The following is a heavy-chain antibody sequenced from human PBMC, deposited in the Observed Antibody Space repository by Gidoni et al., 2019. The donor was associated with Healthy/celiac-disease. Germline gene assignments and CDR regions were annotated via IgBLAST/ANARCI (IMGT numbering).Heavy chain of an antibody. CDR3: AKDLNRWLQQLSFDY. CDR2: ISGSGGST. Sequence: EAPLLASGGGLVQPGGSLRRSCAASGFTFSSYAMSWVRQAPGKGLEWVSAISGSGGSTYYADSVKGQFTISRDNSKNTLYLQMNSLRAEDTAVYYCAKDLNRWLQQLSFDYWGQGTLVTVSS. CDR1: GFTFSSYA. D-gene: IGHD5-12*01. V-gene: IGHV3-23*01. J-gene: IGHJ4*02.